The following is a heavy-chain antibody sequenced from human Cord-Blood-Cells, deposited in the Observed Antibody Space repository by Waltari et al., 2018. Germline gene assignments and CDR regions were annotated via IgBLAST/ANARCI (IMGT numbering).Heavy chain of an antibody. CDR3: ARVYNWNYYYYYYMDV. V-gene: IGHV1-8*03. Sequence: QVQLVQSGAEVKKPGASVKVSCKASGYTFTSYDINWVRPATAQGLEWMGWMNPNSGNTGYAQKFQGRVTITRNTSISTAYMELSSLRSEDTAVYYCARVYNWNYYYYYYMDVWGKGTTVTVSS. CDR1: GYTFTSYD. J-gene: IGHJ6*03. D-gene: IGHD1-20*01. CDR2: MNPNSGNT.